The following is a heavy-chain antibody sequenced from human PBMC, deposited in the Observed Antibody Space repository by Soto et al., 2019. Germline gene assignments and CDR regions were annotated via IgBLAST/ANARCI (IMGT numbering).Heavy chain of an antibody. V-gene: IGHV1-18*01. CDR3: ARDRSFALLEWSPSDSYGMEV. D-gene: IGHD3-3*01. CDR2: ISTCYGYT. Sequence: QVQLVQSAVEVKEPGASLKVACKASGYSFSTYGISWVRQAPGQGLEWMGWISTCYGYTKYAQKFKGRVSMTTATSTNTAYMEVRSLRSDDTAFYFCARDRSFALLEWSPSDSYGMEVWGQGTSVTVSS. J-gene: IGHJ6*02. CDR1: GYSFSTYG.